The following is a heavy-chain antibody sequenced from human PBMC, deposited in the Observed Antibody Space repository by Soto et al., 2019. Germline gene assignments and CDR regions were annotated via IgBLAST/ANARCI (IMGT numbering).Heavy chain of an antibody. J-gene: IGHJ4*01. V-gene: IGHV1-69*08. D-gene: IGHD4-17*01. Sequence: QVQVVQSGAEVKKPGSSVKVSCKASGGYYRSYTITWVRQAPGQGLDWMGRVIPMLGVVNYAQKFQGKVTFTADKSTSTAYMELSSLSSGDTVVYYCAREGVGDYPLLDYWGEGTLVTVSS. CDR3: AREGVGDYPLLDY. CDR1: GGYYRSYT. CDR2: VIPMLGVV.